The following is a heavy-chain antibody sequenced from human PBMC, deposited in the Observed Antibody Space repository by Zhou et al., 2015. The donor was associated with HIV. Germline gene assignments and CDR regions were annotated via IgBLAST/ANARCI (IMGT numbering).Heavy chain of an antibody. Sequence: QVQLVESGGGVVQPGRSLRLSCAASGFTFSSYAMHWVRQAPGKGLEWVSFIRYDRSNKYYGDSVKGRFTISRDNSKNTLYLQMNSLRAEDTAMYYCAKDRLAAPGTGEGGDYWGQGTLVTVSS. V-gene: IGHV3-30*02. CDR3: AKDRLAAPGTGEGGDY. CDR1: GFTFSSYA. CDR2: IRYDRSNK. J-gene: IGHJ4*02. D-gene: IGHD6-13*01.